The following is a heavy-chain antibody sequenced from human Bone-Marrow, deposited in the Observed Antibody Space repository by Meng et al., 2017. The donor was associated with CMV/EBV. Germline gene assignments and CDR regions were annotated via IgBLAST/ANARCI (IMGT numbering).Heavy chain of an antibody. Sequence: QVQLVQSGDEVKKPGASVMVSCKTSGYTFTSYDVHWVRQATGHGLEWMGWMKPNSGNTGYLQKFQDRVTMTRNTSISTAYMELSSLTSEDTAIYYCARFASGSSTNWVQGTLVTVSS. CDR3: ARFASGSSTN. D-gene: IGHD3-10*01. CDR1: GYTFTSYD. CDR2: MKPNSGNT. J-gene: IGHJ4*02. V-gene: IGHV1-8*01.